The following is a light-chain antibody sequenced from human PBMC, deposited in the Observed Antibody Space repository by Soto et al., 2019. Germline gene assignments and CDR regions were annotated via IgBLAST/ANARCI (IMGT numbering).Light chain of an antibody. CDR3: SSYAGR. Sequence: QSVLTQPPSASGSPGQSVTISCTGTSSDVGGYNYVSWYQQHPGKAPKLMIYEVSKRPSGVPDRFSGSKSGNTASLTVSGLQAEDEADYYCSSYAGRFGTGTKLTVL. V-gene: IGLV2-8*01. CDR2: EVS. CDR1: SSDVGGYNY. J-gene: IGLJ1*01.